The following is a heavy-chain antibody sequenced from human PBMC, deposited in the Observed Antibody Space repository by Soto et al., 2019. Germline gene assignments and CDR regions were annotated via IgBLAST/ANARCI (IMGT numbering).Heavy chain of an antibody. CDR2: INQDESES. CDR1: GFSFKTFW. CDR3: VSANIVGRPG. J-gene: IGHJ3*01. V-gene: IGHV3-7*01. Sequence: EMQLVESGGGSVQPGESLGLSCAASGFSFKTFWMSWVRQAPGKGLEWVANINQDESESHYVDSVKGRFTISRDNAKSSVSLQMNDLRVEDTAVYYCVSANIVGRPGGGQGTMVTVSS. D-gene: IGHD6-6*01.